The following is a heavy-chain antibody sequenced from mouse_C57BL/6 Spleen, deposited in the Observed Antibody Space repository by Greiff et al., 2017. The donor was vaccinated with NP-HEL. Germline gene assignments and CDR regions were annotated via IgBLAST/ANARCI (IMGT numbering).Heavy chain of an antibody. CDR3: ARDTTVVAEDYAMDY. V-gene: IGHV1-76*01. D-gene: IGHD1-1*01. CDR1: GYTFTDYY. J-gene: IGHJ4*01. CDR2: IYPGSGNT. Sequence: VQLQQSGAELVRPGASVKLSCKASGYTFTDYYINWVKQRPGQGLEWIARIYPGSGNTYYNEKFKGKATLTAEKSSSTAYMQLSSLTSEDSAVYFCARDTTVVAEDYAMDYWGQGTSVTVSS.